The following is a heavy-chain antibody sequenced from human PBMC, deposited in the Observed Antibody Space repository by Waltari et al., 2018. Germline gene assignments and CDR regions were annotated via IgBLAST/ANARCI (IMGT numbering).Heavy chain of an antibody. CDR1: GFTFSSPA. D-gene: IGHD1-1*01. CDR2: IYSGGST. J-gene: IGHJ3*02. CDR3: AKVGGETGTKRDAFDI. V-gene: IGHV3-23*03. Sequence: EVQLLESGGGLVQPGGSLRLSCAASGFTFSSPAINWVRQAPGKGLEWVSVIYSGGSTYYADSVKGRFTISRDNSKNTLYLQMNSLRAEDTAVYYCAKVGGETGTKRDAFDIWGQGTMVTVSS.